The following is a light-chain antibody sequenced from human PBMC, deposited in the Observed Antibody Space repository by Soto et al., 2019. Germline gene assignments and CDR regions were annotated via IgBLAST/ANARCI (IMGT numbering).Light chain of an antibody. CDR1: QDMRTW. CDR3: QQANSFPPAT. CDR2: PAS. J-gene: IGKJ1*01. Sequence: DIPLTQSPSSVSASVGDRVTITCRASQDMRTWLAWYQQKPGRAPKLLVSPASNLDNAVPSRFNGSGSGTDFTLTISSLQPEDFATYYCQQANSFPPATFGQGTRVEI. V-gene: IGKV1-12*01.